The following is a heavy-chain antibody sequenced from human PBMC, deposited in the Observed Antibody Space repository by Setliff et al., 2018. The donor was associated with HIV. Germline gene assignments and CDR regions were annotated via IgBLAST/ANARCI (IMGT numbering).Heavy chain of an antibody. D-gene: IGHD3-16*01. J-gene: IGHJ6*03. Sequence: SETLSLTCTVSGGSIRSGGYYWSWIRQHPGKGLEWIGYIYYSGSTYYNPSLKSRVTISVDTSKNQFSLKLSSVTAADTAVYYCARSKKRGDYYYYYYYMDVWGKGTTVTLSS. CDR2: IYYSGST. CDR3: ARSKKRGDYYYYYYYMDV. V-gene: IGHV4-31*03. CDR1: GGSIRSGGYY.